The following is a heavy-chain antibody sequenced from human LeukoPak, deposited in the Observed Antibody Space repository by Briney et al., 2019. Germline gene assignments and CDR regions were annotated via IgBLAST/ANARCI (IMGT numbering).Heavy chain of an antibody. V-gene: IGHV1-69*04. D-gene: IGHD2-2*01. CDR2: IIPILGIA. J-gene: IGHJ6*02. Sequence: ASVKVSCKASGGTFSSYAISWVRQAPGQGLEWMGRIIPILGIANYAQKFQGRVTITADKSTSTAYMELSSLRSEDTAVYYCARDCSSTSCFPYYYYYGMDVWGQGTTVTVSS. CDR3: ARDCSSTSCFPYYYYYGMDV. CDR1: GGTFSSYA.